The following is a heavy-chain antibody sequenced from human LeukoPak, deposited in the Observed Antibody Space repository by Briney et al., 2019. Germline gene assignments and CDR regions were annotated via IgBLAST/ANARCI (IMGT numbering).Heavy chain of an antibody. D-gene: IGHD3-3*01. CDR2: VFYGGMT. J-gene: IGHJ4*02. CDR1: ADSISTPY. Sequence: SDTLSLTCSVSADSISTPYWHWIRQSPGKELEWSGFVFYGGMTNYNPSLRGRVTISLDTSKNQFSLSLTSVTAADTAVYYCASGTVFGVISPQYFHYWGQGTRVTVSS. CDR3: ASGTVFGVISPQYFHY. V-gene: IGHV4-59*07.